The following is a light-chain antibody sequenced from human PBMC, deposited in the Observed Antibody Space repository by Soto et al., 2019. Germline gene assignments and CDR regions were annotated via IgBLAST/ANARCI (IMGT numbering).Light chain of an antibody. CDR2: GAS. CDR3: QQYNSWPRT. V-gene: IGKV3-15*01. Sequence: EIVMTQSPVTLSVSPGERATLSCRASQGIKNYLAWFQQKPGQAPRLLVYGASTRATTIPARFSGSGSGTEFTLSISSLQSEDFAVYYCQQYNSWPRTFGQGTKVGIK. CDR1: QGIKNY. J-gene: IGKJ1*01.